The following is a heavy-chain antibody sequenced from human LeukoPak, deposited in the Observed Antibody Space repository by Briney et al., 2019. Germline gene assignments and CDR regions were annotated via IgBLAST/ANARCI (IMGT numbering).Heavy chain of an antibody. V-gene: IGHV3-7*03. Sequence: GGSLRLSCAASGFTFSSYWRSWVRQAPGKGLEWVANIKQDGSEKYYVDSVKGRFTISRDNAKNSLYLQMNSLRAEDTAVYYCARESSSGNWFDPWGQGTLVTVSS. D-gene: IGHD6-6*01. CDR1: GFTFSSYW. CDR3: ARESSSGNWFDP. CDR2: IKQDGSEK. J-gene: IGHJ5*02.